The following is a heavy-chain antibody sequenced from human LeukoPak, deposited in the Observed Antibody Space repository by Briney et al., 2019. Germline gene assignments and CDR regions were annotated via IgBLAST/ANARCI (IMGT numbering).Heavy chain of an antibody. J-gene: IGHJ4*02. CDR3: ARFWGSSSPFDY. CDR2: MNPNSGNT. CDR1: GYTFTSYG. Sequence: ASVKVSCKASGYTFTSYGISWVRQAPGQGLEWMGWMNPNSGNTGYAQKFQGRVTMTRNTSISTAYMELSSLRSEDTAVYYCARFWGSSSPFDYWGQGTLVTVSS. D-gene: IGHD6-13*01. V-gene: IGHV1-8*02.